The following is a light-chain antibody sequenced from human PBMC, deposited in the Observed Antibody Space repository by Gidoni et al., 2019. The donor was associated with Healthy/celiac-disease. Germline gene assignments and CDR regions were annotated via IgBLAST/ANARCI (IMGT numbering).Light chain of an antibody. Sequence: QSALTQPASVSGSPGQSITIACTGTSRYVGGYNYVSCYQQHPGKATKLMLYDVSNRPSGVPNRSPGSKSGNTASLTISLLQAEDEADYYCSSYTSSSTLYVFGTGTKATVL. V-gene: IGLV2-14*03. J-gene: IGLJ1*01. CDR1: SRYVGGYNY. CDR2: DVS. CDR3: SSYTSSSTLYV.